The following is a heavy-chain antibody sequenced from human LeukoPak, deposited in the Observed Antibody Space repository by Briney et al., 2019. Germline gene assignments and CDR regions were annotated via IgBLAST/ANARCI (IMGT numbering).Heavy chain of an antibody. CDR3: ARDKAYYDSSGYWGLFDY. Sequence: PGGSLRLSCAASGFTFSSYGMHWVRQAPGKGLEWVAVISYDGSNKYYADSVKGRFTISRDNSKNTLYLQMNSLRAEDTAVYYCARDKAYYDSSGYWGLFDYWGQGTLVTVSS. V-gene: IGHV3-30*03. CDR2: ISYDGSNK. CDR1: GFTFSSYG. D-gene: IGHD3-22*01. J-gene: IGHJ4*02.